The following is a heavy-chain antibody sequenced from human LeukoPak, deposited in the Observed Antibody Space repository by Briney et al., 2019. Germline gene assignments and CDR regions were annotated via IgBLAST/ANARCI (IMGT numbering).Heavy chain of an antibody. CDR2: ISYDGSNK. CDR1: GFTFSSYA. CDR3: ARDGPKWLLLRWLDY. V-gene: IGHV3-30-3*01. Sequence: GGSLRLSCAASGFTFSSYAMHWVRQAPGKGLEWVAVISYDGSNKYYADSVKGRFTISRDNSKNTLYLQMNSLRAEDTAVYYCARDGPKWLLLRWLDYRGQGTLVTVSS. J-gene: IGHJ4*02. D-gene: IGHD3-22*01.